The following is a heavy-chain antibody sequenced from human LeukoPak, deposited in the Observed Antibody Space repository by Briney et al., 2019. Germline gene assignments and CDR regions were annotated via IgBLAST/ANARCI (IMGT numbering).Heavy chain of an antibody. J-gene: IGHJ4*02. D-gene: IGHD3-10*01. CDR3: ASVNRDNYGSLFDY. V-gene: IGHV3-21*01. CDR2: ISSSSIYK. Sequence: PGGSLRLSCAASGFSFSNYAMTWVRQAPGKGLEWVSSISSSSIYKYYADSVKGRFTISRDNAKNSLYLQMNSLRAEDTAVYYCASVNRDNYGSLFDYWGQGTLVTVSS. CDR1: GFSFSNYA.